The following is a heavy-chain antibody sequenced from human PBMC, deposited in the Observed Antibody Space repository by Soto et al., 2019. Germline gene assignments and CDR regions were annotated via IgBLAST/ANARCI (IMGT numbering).Heavy chain of an antibody. Sequence: KPSETLSLTCAVHGGSFSGYYWSWIRQPPGKGLEWIGEINHSGSTNYNPSLKSRVTISVDTSKNQFSLKLSSVTAADTAVYYCARGGGRYYYYYYGMDVWGQGTTVTVSS. V-gene: IGHV4-34*01. CDR3: ARGGGRYYYYYYGMDV. D-gene: IGHD1-26*01. J-gene: IGHJ6*02. CDR2: INHSGST. CDR1: GGSFSGYY.